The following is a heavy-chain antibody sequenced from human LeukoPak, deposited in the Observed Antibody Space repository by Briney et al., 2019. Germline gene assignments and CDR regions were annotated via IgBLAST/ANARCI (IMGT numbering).Heavy chain of an antibody. CDR1: GYGFTSYW. CDR3: ARQRDYYGSGSYT. D-gene: IGHD3-10*01. Sequence: HGESLKISCKGSGYGFTSYWIGWVRQKPGKGLEWMGIIYPGDSDTRYSPSFQGQVTISADKSISTAYLQWSSLKASDTAMYYCARQRDYYGSGSYTWGQGTLVTVSS. CDR2: IYPGDSDT. J-gene: IGHJ5*02. V-gene: IGHV5-51*01.